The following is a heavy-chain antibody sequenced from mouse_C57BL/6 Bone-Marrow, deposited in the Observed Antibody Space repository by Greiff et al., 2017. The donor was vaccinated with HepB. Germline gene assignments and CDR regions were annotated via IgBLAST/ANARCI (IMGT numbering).Heavy chain of an antibody. CDR3: ARGNWFYAMDY. J-gene: IGHJ4*01. CDR1: GYTFTDYY. D-gene: IGHD2-1*01. V-gene: IGHV1-26*01. Sequence: EVKLMESGPELVKPGASVKISCKASGYTFTDYYMNWVKQSHGKSLEWIGDINPNNGGTSYNQKFKGKATLTVDKSSSTAYMELRSLTSEDSAVYYCARGNWFYAMDYWGQGTSVTVSS. CDR2: INPNNGGT.